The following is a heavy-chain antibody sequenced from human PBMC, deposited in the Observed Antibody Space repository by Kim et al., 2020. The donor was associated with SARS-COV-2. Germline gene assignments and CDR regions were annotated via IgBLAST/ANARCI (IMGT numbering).Heavy chain of an antibody. CDR1: GGAISGYY. Sequence: SETLSLTCTVSGGAISGYYWSWIRQPPGKGLEWIGYIYYSGTNYNPSLKSRVTISVDTSENQFSLKLTSVTAADTAVYYCARGDAFRYWGLGALVTVA. J-gene: IGHJ4*02. CDR2: IYYSGT. CDR3: ARGDAFRY. V-gene: IGHV4-59*01. D-gene: IGHD2-21*02.